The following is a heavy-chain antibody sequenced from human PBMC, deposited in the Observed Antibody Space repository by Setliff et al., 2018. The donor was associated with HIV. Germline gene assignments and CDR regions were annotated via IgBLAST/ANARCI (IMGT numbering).Heavy chain of an antibody. J-gene: IGHJ6*03. Sequence: PSETLSLTCTVSGVSISNYYWNWIRQPPGKGLEWIGYIFTSGDTNYNPSLRSRVTLSVDTSKNQFSLNLKSVTAADTAVYYCALTGHRLLRGYMDVWGKGDHGHRLL. CDR3: ALTGHRLLRGYMDV. V-gene: IGHV4-4*09. CDR2: IFTSGDT. D-gene: IGHD2-15*01. CDR1: GVSISNYY.